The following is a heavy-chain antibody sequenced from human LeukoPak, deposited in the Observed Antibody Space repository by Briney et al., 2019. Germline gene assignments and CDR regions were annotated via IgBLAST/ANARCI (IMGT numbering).Heavy chain of an antibody. V-gene: IGHV1-2*02. D-gene: IGHD4-17*01. CDR2: INPNSGGT. CDR3: ARNGAQPYYYYYYYMDV. Sequence: GASVKVSCKASGYTFTNYGISWVRQAPGQGLEWMGWINPNSGGTNYAQKFQGRVTMTRDTSISTAYMELSRLRSDDTAVYYCARNGAQPYYYYYYYMDVWGKGTTVTVSS. CDR1: GYTFTNYG. J-gene: IGHJ6*03.